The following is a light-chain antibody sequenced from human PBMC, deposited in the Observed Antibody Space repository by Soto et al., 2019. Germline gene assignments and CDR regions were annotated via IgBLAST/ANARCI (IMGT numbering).Light chain of an antibody. J-gene: IGKJ4*01. V-gene: IGKV1-5*03. CDR1: QSISSW. CDR3: QQYETYPMT. CDR2: KAS. Sequence: DSQMTQYPSTLSASVGDRVTITCRASQSISSWLAWYQQKPGKAPKLLISKASTLQSGVPPRFSGSGYGTEFTLTISSLQPDDFATYYCQQYETYPMTFGGGTKVEIK.